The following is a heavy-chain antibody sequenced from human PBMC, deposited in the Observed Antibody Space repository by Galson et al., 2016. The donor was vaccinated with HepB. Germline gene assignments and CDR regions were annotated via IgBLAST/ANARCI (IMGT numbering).Heavy chain of an antibody. CDR2: ISGSGGTT. CDR1: GFTFSSYA. CDR3: AIDPSQWHDLLFGN. Sequence: SLRLSCAASGFTFSSYAMNWVRQPPGKGLEWVSSISGSGGTTYYADSLKGRFTISRDNSKSTLYLQMNSLRAEDTAVYYCAIDPSQWHDLLFGNWAQGTLVTVSA. D-gene: IGHD6-19*01. V-gene: IGHV3-23*01. J-gene: IGHJ4*02.